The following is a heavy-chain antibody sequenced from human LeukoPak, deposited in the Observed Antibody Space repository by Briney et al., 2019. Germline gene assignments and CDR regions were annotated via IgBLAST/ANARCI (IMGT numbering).Heavy chain of an antibody. CDR3: ARSAVRGVACDY. V-gene: IGHV3-48*01. CDR1: GFTFSGFS. D-gene: IGHD3-10*01. Sequence: PGGSLRLSCTASGFTFSGFSMHWVRQAPGKGLEWLSYISTSSRSTYYADSVKGRFTISRDNAKNTLFLDMHSLRPGDSAVYYCARSAVRGVACDYWGQGILLTVSS. J-gene: IGHJ4*02. CDR2: ISTSSRST.